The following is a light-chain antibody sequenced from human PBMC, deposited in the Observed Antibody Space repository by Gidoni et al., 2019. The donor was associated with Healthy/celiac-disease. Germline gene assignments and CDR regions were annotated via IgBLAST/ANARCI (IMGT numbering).Light chain of an antibody. CDR2: LGS. CDR1: QSLLHSNGYNY. Sequence: DIVMTQSPLSLPDTPGEPASISCRSSQSLLHSNGYNYLDWYLQKPGQSPQLLIYLGSNRASGVPDRFSGSGSGTDFTLKISRVEAEDVGVYYCMQALQTQLTFGGGTKVEIK. V-gene: IGKV2-28*01. CDR3: MQALQTQLT. J-gene: IGKJ4*01.